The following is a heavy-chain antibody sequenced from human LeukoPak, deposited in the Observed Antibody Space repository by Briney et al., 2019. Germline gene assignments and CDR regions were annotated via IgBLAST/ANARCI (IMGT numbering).Heavy chain of an antibody. Sequence: GSLRLSCAASGFTFSDYSMNWVRQAPGKGLEWLSYIGLSSGARYYADSVKSRFSISSDNAKNSLSLQMNSLRADDTAVYYCARDHNYAFDYWGQGILVTVSS. D-gene: IGHD5-18*01. CDR2: IGLSSGAR. CDR1: GFTFSDYS. V-gene: IGHV3-48*04. CDR3: ARDHNYAFDY. J-gene: IGHJ4*02.